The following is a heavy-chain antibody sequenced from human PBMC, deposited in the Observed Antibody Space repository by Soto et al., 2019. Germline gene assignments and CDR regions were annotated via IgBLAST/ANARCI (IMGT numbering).Heavy chain of an antibody. Sequence: PGGSLRLSCAASGFTFSNYAMHWVRQAPGKGLDWVASISYDGNRRYYADSVKGRFTISRDSSKNTLYLQMNSLRADDTAVYYCTRGGDSGWYYFDFWGQGTLVTVSS. D-gene: IGHD6-19*01. CDR1: GFTFSNYA. V-gene: IGHV3-30-3*01. CDR2: ISYDGNRR. J-gene: IGHJ4*02. CDR3: TRGGDSGWYYFDF.